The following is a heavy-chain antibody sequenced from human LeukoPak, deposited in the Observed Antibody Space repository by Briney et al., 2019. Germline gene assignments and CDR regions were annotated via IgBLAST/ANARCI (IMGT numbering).Heavy chain of an antibody. CDR2: INSDGSSR. Sequence: GALRLSCAASGFTFRSYWMHWVRQAPGKGLVWVSRINSDGSSRSYVDSVKGRFTISRDNAKNTLYLQMNSLRAEDTAVYYCTREVSGSSYFDYWGQGTLVTVSS. CDR1: GFTFRSYW. CDR3: TREVSGSSYFDY. D-gene: IGHD1-26*01. V-gene: IGHV3-74*01. J-gene: IGHJ4*02.